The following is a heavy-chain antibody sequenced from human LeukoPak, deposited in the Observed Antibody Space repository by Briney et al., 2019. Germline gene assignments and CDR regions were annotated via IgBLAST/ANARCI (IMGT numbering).Heavy chain of an antibody. Sequence: GGSLRLSCVASGFTFSSYGMHWVRQAPGKGLEWVAVISHDGSKKYYADSVKGRFTISRDNSKNTLYLQMNSLRDEDTAVYYCAKDPYSGSFEYFQHWGQGTLVTVSS. CDR3: AKDPYSGSFEYFQH. CDR2: ISHDGSKK. CDR1: GFTFSSYG. J-gene: IGHJ1*01. V-gene: IGHV3-30*18. D-gene: IGHD1-26*01.